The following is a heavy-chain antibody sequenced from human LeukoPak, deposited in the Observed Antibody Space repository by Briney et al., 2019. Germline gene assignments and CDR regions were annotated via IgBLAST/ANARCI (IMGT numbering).Heavy chain of an antibody. CDR1: GFTFSSYS. CDR3: ARVRGGYSSGPIDY. CDR2: ISSSSSYI. J-gene: IGHJ4*02. D-gene: IGHD6-19*01. V-gene: IGHV3-21*01. Sequence: PGGSLRLSCAASGFTFSSYSMNWVRQAPGKGLELVSSISSSSSYIYYADSVKGRFTISRDNAKNSLYLQMNSLRAEDTAVYYCARVRGGYSSGPIDYWGQGTLVTVSS.